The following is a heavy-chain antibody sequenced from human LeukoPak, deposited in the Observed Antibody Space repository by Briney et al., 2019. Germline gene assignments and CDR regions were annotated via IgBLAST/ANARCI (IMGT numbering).Heavy chain of an antibody. CDR2: ITSSSSTI. CDR1: DFTLSSYS. V-gene: IGHV3-48*01. D-gene: IGHD1-26*01. Sequence: GGSLRLSCAASDFTLSSYSMHWVRQAPGKGLQWVSYITSSSSTIYYADSVKGRFTISRDNADNSLSLQMNNLRAEDTAVYYCARAEGSYKRRGAFDMWGQGTMVTVSS. CDR3: ARAEGSYKRRGAFDM. J-gene: IGHJ3*02.